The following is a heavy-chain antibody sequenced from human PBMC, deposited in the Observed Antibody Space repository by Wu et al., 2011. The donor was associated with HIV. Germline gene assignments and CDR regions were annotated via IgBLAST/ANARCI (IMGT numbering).Heavy chain of an antibody. D-gene: IGHD2-2*01. CDR1: GYTFTGYY. J-gene: IGHJ6*03. Sequence: QVQLVQSGAEVKKPGASVKVSCKASGYTFTGYYMHWVRQAPGQGLEWMGWINPNSGGTSYAQKFQGRVTMTRDTSISTAYMELSRLRSDDTAMYYCARAPAATYYMDGWGKGTTVTVSS. CDR3: ARAPAATYYMDG. V-gene: IGHV1-2*02. CDR2: INPNSGGT.